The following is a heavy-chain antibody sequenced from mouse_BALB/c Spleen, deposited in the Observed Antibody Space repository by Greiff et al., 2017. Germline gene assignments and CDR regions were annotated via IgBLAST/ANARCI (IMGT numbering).Heavy chain of an antibody. CDR3: ARDSGIAY. V-gene: IGHV5-6-5*01. Sequence: EVHLVESGGGLVKPGGSLKLSCAASGFTFSSYAMSWVRQTPEKRLEWVASISSGGSTYYPDSVKGRFTISRDNARNILYLQMSSLRSEDTAMYYCARDSGIAYWGQGTLVTVSA. CDR2: ISSGGST. CDR1: GFTFSSYA. J-gene: IGHJ3*01.